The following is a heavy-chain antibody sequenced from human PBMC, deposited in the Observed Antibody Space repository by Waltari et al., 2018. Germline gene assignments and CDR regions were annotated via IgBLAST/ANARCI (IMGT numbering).Heavy chain of an antibody. D-gene: IGHD4-17*01. J-gene: IGHJ2*01. CDR1: GGTFSSYT. Sequence: QVQLVQSGAEVKKPGSSVKVSCKASGGTFSSYTISWVRQAPGQGLVWMGRIIPILGIANYAQKFQGRVTITADKSTSTAYMELSSLRSEDTAVYYCARDNGGMTTVTTLRGADWYFDLWGRGTLVTVSS. CDR3: ARDNGGMTTVTTLRGADWYFDL. V-gene: IGHV1-69*08. CDR2: IIPILGIA.